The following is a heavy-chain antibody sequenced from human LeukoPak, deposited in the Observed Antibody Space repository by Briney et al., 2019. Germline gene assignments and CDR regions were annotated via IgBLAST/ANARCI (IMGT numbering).Heavy chain of an antibody. Sequence: KPSETLSLTCAVYGGSFSGYYWSWIRQPPGKGLEWIGDINHSGSTNYNPSLKSRVTISVDTSKNQFSLKLSSVTAADTAVYYCARGVHYYYGMDVWGQGTTVTVSS. CDR3: ARGVHYYYGMDV. J-gene: IGHJ6*02. V-gene: IGHV4-34*01. CDR1: GGSFSGYY. D-gene: IGHD6-6*01. CDR2: INHSGST.